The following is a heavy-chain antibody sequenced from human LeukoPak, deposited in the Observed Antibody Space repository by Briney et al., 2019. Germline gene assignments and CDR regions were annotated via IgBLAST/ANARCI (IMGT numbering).Heavy chain of an antibody. CDR2: IFYTGTT. Sequence: PSETLSLTCTVSGGSISSNSYYWGWVRQPPGEGLEWIGRIFYTGTTYYNPSLQSRVTISVDTSKSRFSLRLSSVTTADTALYYCVRGYYDVSSGHPENFDYWDRGTLVTVSS. D-gene: IGHD3-3*01. V-gene: IGHV4-39*01. J-gene: IGHJ4*02. CDR1: GGSISSNSYY. CDR3: VRGYYDVSSGHPENFDY.